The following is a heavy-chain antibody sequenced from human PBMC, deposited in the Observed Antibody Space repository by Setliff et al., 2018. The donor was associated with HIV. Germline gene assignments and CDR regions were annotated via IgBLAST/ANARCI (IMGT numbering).Heavy chain of an antibody. J-gene: IGHJ4*02. CDR3: ATGPLDY. Sequence: GSLRLSCTTSGIIFTDAWMNWVRRAPGKGLEWVGLIKHNSDGGTTDFAAPVKGRFTISRDDSKNTVYLQMNSLKIDDTGSYYCATGPLDYWGQGTLVTVSS. CDR1: GIIFTDAW. V-gene: IGHV3-15*07. CDR2: IKHNSDGGTT.